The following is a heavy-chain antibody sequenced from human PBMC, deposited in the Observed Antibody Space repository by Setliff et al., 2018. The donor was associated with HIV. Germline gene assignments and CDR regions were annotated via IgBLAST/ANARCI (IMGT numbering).Heavy chain of an antibody. CDR3: AREVFTGSYYVPGY. Sequence: PSETLSLTCTVSGGSISNYYWNWIRQPPGKGLEWVSGINWNGGSTGYADSVKGRFTISRDNAKNSLYLQMNSLRGEDTALYFCAREVFTGSYYVPGYWGQGTLVTVSS. CDR1: GGSISNYY. V-gene: IGHV3-20*04. D-gene: IGHD3-10*01. CDR2: INWNGGST. J-gene: IGHJ1*01.